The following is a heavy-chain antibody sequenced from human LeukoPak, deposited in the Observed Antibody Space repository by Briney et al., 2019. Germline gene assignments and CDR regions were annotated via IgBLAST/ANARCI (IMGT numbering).Heavy chain of an antibody. Sequence: ASVKVSCKASGYTFTGYYMHWVRQAPGQGLEWMGWINPNSGGTNYAQKFQGRVTMTRDTSISTAYMELSRLRSDDTAVYYCARDGSPSIAARASNFDYWGQGTLVTVPS. CDR1: GYTFTGYY. CDR2: INPNSGGT. CDR3: ARDGSPSIAARASNFDY. V-gene: IGHV1-2*02. D-gene: IGHD6-6*01. J-gene: IGHJ4*02.